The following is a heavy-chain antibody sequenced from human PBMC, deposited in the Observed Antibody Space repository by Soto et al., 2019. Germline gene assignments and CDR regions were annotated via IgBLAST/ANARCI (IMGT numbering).Heavy chain of an antibody. CDR1: GGSISSSSYY. D-gene: IGHD4-17*01. J-gene: IGHJ4*02. CDR2: IYYSGST. V-gene: IGHV4-39*01. CDR3: ARPRNDYGGYLTFFDY. Sequence: SETLSLTCTVSGGSISSSSYYWGWIRQPPGKGLEWIGSIYYSGSTYYNPSLKSRVTISVDTSKNQFSLKLSSVTAADTAVYYCARPRNDYGGYLTFFDYWGQGTLVTVSS.